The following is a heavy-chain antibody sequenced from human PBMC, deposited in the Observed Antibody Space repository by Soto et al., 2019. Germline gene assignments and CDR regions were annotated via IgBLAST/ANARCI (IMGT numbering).Heavy chain of an antibody. D-gene: IGHD3-9*01. CDR3: ARAASPYFDLLSAFHP. J-gene: IGHJ5*02. Sequence: SETLSLTCAVSGYSISSGSYWGWIRQSPGKGLEWIGSIDHRGSTYRKPSLKSRVTISIDMTNNHVSLILNSVTAADTAVYYCARAASPYFDLLSAFHPWGQGTLVTVSS. CDR1: GYSISSGSY. CDR2: IDHRGST. V-gene: IGHV4-38-2*01.